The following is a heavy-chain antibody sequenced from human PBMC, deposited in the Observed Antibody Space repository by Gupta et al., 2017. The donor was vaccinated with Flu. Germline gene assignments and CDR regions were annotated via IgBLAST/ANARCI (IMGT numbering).Heavy chain of an antibody. CDR1: TGYY. CDR3: ARDKTRLSSRFDP. D-gene: IGHD5-12*01. Sequence: TGYYMHWVRQAHGKGLEWMGRINPNSGGTNYAQKFQGRVTMTRDTSISTAYMELSRLRSDDTAVYYCARDKTRLSSRFDPWGQGTLGTVS. J-gene: IGHJ5*02. V-gene: IGHV1-2*06. CDR2: INPNSGGT.